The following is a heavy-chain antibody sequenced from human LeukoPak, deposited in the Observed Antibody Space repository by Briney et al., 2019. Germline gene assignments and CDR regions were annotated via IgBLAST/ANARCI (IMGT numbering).Heavy chain of an antibody. J-gene: IGHJ4*02. Sequence: SETLSLTCTVSGGSISSSSNYWGWIRQPPGKGLEWIGSIYNSGSTYYNPSLKSRVTISVDTSKNQLSLKLSSVTAADTAVYYCARGDFTMVRGGLVPSAYYFDYWGQGTLVTVSS. CDR1: GGSISSSSNY. V-gene: IGHV4-39*07. CDR3: ARGDFTMVRGGLVPSAYYFDY. D-gene: IGHD3-10*01. CDR2: IYNSGST.